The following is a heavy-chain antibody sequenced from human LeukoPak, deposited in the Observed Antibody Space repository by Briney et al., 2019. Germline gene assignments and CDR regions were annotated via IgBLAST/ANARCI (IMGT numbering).Heavy chain of an antibody. V-gene: IGHV4-30-2*01. CDR2: IYHSGST. CDR1: GGSISSGGYS. Sequence: SETLSLTCVVSGGSISSGGYSWSWIRQPPGKGLEWIGYIYHSGSTYYNPSLKSRVTISVDRSKNQFSLKPSSVTAADTAVYYCARAGMDNWFDPWGQGTLVTVSS. J-gene: IGHJ5*02. CDR3: ARAGMDNWFDP. D-gene: IGHD6-13*01.